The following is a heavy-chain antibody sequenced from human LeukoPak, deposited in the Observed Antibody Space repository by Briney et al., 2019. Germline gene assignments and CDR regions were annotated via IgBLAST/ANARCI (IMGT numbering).Heavy chain of an antibody. CDR2: IYDSGNT. Sequence: SETLSLTCTVSGPFIKTYYWSWIRQVPGKGLEWIGHIYDSGNTNYNPSLKSRVTILADTSKSQFSLKLSSVTAADTAVYYCARGWALYYYDSSGYPPPFDYWGQGTLVTVSS. D-gene: IGHD3-22*01. V-gene: IGHV4-59*01. J-gene: IGHJ4*02. CDR1: GPFIKTYY. CDR3: ARGWALYYYDSSGYPPPFDY.